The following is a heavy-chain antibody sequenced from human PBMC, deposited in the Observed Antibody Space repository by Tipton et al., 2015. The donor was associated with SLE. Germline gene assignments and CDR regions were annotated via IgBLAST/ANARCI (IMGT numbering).Heavy chain of an antibody. D-gene: IGHD5-24*01. CDR1: GGSLSSYY. V-gene: IGHV4-38-2*02. J-gene: IGHJ3*02. CDR2: IYHSGST. Sequence: TLSLTCTVSGGSLSSYYWSWIRQPPGKGLEWIGSIYHSGSTYYNPSLKSRVTISVDTSKNQFSLKLSSVTAADTAVYYCARGWLQPSGAFDIWGQGTMVTVSS. CDR3: ARGWLQPSGAFDI.